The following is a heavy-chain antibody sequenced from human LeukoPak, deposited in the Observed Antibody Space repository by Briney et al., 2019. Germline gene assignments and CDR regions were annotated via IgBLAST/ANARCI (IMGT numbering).Heavy chain of an antibody. Sequence: GGSLRLSCAASGFTFSSYGMHWVRQAPGKGLEWVAVISYDGSNKYYADSVKGRFTISRDNSKNTLYLQMNSLRAEDTAVYYCAKVHDYGDHLGGLGFDYRGQGTLVTVSS. D-gene: IGHD4-17*01. CDR1: GFTFSSYG. CDR3: AKVHDYGDHLGGLGFDY. CDR2: ISYDGSNK. V-gene: IGHV3-30*18. J-gene: IGHJ4*02.